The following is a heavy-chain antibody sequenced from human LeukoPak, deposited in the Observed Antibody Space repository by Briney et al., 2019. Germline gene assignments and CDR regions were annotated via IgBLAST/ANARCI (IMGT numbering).Heavy chain of an antibody. CDR3: ARGAYGAASDYYYYMDV. CDR2: INWNGGST. D-gene: IGHD4-17*01. CDR1: GFTFDDYG. J-gene: IGHJ6*03. Sequence: AGSLRLSCAASGFTFDDYGMSWVRQAPGKGLEWVSGINWNGGSTGYADSVKGRFTISRDNAKNSLYLQMNSLRAEDTALYYCARGAYGAASDYYYYMDVWGKGTTVTVSS. V-gene: IGHV3-20*04.